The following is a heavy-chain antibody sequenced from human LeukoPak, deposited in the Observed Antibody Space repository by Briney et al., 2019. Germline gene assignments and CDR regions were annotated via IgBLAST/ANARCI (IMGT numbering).Heavy chain of an antibody. Sequence: GRSLRLPCAASGFTFDDYAMHWVRQAPGKGLEWVSGISWNSGSIGYADSVKGRFTISRDNAKNSLYLQMNSLRAEDTAVYYCARDQSHAFDIWGQGTMVTVSS. CDR3: ARDQSHAFDI. V-gene: IGHV3-9*01. J-gene: IGHJ3*02. CDR1: GFTFDDYA. CDR2: ISWNSGSI.